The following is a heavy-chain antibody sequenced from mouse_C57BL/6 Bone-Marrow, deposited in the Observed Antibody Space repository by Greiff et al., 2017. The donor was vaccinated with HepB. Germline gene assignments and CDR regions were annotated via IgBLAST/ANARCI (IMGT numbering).Heavy chain of an antibody. V-gene: IGHV5-4*03. J-gene: IGHJ1*03. CDR2: ISDGGSYT. CDR1: GFTFSSYA. Sequence: EVKLMESGGGLVKPGGSLKLSCAASGFTFSSYAMSWVRQTPEKRLEWVATISDGGSYTYYPDNVKGRFTISRDNAKNNLYLQMSHLKSEDTAMYYCARAGNFIGYGWYFDVWGTGTTVTVSS. D-gene: IGHD1-1*01. CDR3: ARAGNFIGYGWYFDV.